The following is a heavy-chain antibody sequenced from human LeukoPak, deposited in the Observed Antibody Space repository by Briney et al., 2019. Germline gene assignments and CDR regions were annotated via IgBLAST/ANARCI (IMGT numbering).Heavy chain of an antibody. D-gene: IGHD6-13*01. Sequence: SQTLSLTCTVSGGSISSGSSSWNWIRQPAGKGLEWIGHIYTSGSTNYNPSLKSRVTISVDTSKNQFSLKLSSVTAADTAVYYCARGHGQYSSSWQRSNWFDPWGQGTLVTVSS. CDR2: IYTSGST. CDR1: GGSISSGSSS. J-gene: IGHJ5*02. V-gene: IGHV4-61*09. CDR3: ARGHGQYSSSWQRSNWFDP.